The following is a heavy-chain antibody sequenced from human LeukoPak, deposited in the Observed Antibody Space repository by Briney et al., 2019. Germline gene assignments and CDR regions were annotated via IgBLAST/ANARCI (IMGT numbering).Heavy chain of an antibody. J-gene: IGHJ3*02. CDR1: GFTFSSYS. CDR2: INTDGSNT. Sequence: PGGSLRLSCAASGFTFSSYSMNWVRQAPGKGLEYLSTINTDGSNTWYADSVKGRFTTSRDNSKNTVFLHMNNLGHEDTATYYCARRINGAFDIWGQGTMVSVSS. CDR3: ARRINGAFDI. V-gene: IGHV3-23*05.